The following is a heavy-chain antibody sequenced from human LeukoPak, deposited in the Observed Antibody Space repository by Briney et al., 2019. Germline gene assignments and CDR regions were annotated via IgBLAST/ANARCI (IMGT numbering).Heavy chain of an antibody. V-gene: IGHV4-61*02. CDR1: GGSLSSCSYY. Sequence: SQTLSLTCTVSGGSLSSCSYYWSWIRQPAGKGLEWIGRIYTSGSTNYNPSLKSRVTISVDTSKNQFSLKLSSVTAADTAVYYCARERQYYYDSSGYYPYWGQGTLVTVSS. CDR2: IYTSGST. CDR3: ARERQYYYDSSGYYPY. J-gene: IGHJ4*02. D-gene: IGHD3-22*01.